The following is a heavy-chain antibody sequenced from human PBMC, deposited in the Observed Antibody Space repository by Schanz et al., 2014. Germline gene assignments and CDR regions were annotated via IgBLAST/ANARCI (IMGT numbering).Heavy chain of an antibody. Sequence: EVQLVESGGGLVEPGGSLRLSCAASGFTFSSYAVSWVRQAPGKGLEWVSAISASGGTTYYADSVKGRFTISRDNSKNTVYLQMNSLRPGDTAVYYCARESSNDIVLVPGAVFDHWGQGILVTVSS. CDR2: ISASGGTT. D-gene: IGHD2-2*01. J-gene: IGHJ4*02. V-gene: IGHV3-23*04. CDR1: GFTFSSYA. CDR3: ARESSNDIVLVPGAVFDH.